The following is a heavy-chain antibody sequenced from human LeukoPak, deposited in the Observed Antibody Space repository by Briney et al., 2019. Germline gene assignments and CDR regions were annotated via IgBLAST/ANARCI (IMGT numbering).Heavy chain of an antibody. CDR1: GYTFTGYY. CDR3: ARIVVGSRAFDI. Sequence: VASVTVSCKASGYTFTGYYMHWVRQAPGQGLEWMGWINPKSGGTNYAQKFQGRVTMTRDTSISTAYMELSRLRSDDTAVYYCARIVVGSRAFDIWGQGTMVTVSS. V-gene: IGHV1-2*02. CDR2: INPKSGGT. J-gene: IGHJ3*02. D-gene: IGHD1-26*01.